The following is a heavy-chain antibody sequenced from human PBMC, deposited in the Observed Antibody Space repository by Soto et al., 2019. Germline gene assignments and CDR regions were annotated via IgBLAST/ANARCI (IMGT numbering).Heavy chain of an antibody. CDR3: ARVTTFYDILTSSYALNYFDY. V-gene: IGHV3-53*01. D-gene: IGHD3-9*01. CDR1: GFSVTSNY. Sequence: GGSLRLSCAASGFSVTSNYMTWVRQAPGKGLECVSVIYAGGNTYYPDSVKGRFTISSDNSKNTLFLQMNNLRAEDTAVYYCARVTTFYDILTSSYALNYFDYCGQGPRVTVYS. J-gene: IGHJ4*02. CDR2: IYAGGNT.